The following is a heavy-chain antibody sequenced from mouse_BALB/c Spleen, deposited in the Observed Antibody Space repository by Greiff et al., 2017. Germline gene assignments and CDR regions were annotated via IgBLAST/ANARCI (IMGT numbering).Heavy chain of an antibody. CDR3: ARSEGLDY. V-gene: IGHV5-17*02. Sequence: EVQLVESGGGLVQPGGSRKLSCAASGFTFSSFGMHWVRQAPEQGLEWVAYISRGSSTIYYADTVKGPFTISRDNSKNTLFLQMTSLRSEDTAMYYCARSEGLDYWGQGTTLTVSS. CDR2: ISRGSSTI. J-gene: IGHJ2*01. CDR1: GFTFSSFG.